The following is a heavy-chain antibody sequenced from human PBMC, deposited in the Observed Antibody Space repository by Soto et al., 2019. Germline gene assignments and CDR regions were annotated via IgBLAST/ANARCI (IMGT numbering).Heavy chain of an antibody. J-gene: IGHJ5*02. CDR3: ARDIVLMVAFDP. CDR2: IDPSDSYT. CDR1: GYIFTSYW. Sequence: GESLKISCKGSGYIFTSYWISWFLQMPGKGLEWMGRIDPSDSYTNYSPSFQGHVTISADKSISTAYLQWSSLKASDTAMYYCARDIVLMVAFDPWGQGTLVTVSS. V-gene: IGHV5-10-1*01. D-gene: IGHD2-8*01.